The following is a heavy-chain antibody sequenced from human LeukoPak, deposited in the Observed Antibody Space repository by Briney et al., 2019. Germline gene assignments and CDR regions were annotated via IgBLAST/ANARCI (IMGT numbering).Heavy chain of an antibody. V-gene: IGHV3-23*01. D-gene: IGHD5-12*01. J-gene: IGHJ4*02. Sequence: GGTLRLSCAASGFTFANYGMGWVRQAPGKGLEWVSAISGSGGSTYYADSVEGRFTISRDNSKDTLYLQMNSLRAEDTAVYYCAKDGGYSGYDEEFDYWGQGTLVTVSS. CDR2: ISGSGGST. CDR1: GFTFANYG. CDR3: AKDGGYSGYDEEFDY.